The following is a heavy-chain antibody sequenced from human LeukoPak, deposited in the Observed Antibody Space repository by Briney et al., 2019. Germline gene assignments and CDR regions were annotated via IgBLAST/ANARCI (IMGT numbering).Heavy chain of an antibody. J-gene: IGHJ6*03. CDR2: IKPNSGGT. CDR3: ARGWDLHAYSLYYYYYMDV. CDR1: GYTFTGYY. V-gene: IGHV1-2*02. Sequence: ASVKVSCKASGYTFTGYYMHWVRQAPGQGLEWMEWIKPNSGGTNYAQKFQGRVTMTSDTSIRTAYMELSRLRSDDTAVYYCARGWDLHAYSLYYYYYMDVWGKGTTVTVSS. D-gene: IGHD1-26*01.